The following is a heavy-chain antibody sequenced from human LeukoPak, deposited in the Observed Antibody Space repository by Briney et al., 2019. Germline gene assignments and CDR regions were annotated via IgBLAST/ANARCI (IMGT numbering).Heavy chain of an antibody. D-gene: IGHD2-2*01. CDR2: IYYSGST. CDR3: ATEGTSNYFFDY. Sequence: SETLSLTCTVSGGSISSYYWSWIRQPPGKGLEWIGYIYYSGSTNYNPSLKSRVTISVDTSKNQFSLKLSSVTAADTAVYYCATEGTSNYFFDYWGQGTLVTLS. J-gene: IGHJ4*02. V-gene: IGHV4-59*01. CDR1: GGSISSYY.